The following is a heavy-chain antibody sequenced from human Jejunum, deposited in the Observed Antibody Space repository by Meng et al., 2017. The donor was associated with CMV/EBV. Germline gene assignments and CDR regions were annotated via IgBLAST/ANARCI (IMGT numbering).Heavy chain of an antibody. CDR3: ARDMGEGPYNWFDP. CDR1: GGSISSYY. Sequence: VSGGSISSYYWSWIRQPPGKGLEWIGYIYYSGSTNYNPSLKSRVTISVDTSKNQFSLKLSSVTAADTAVYYCARDMGEGPYNWFDPWGQGTLVTVS. V-gene: IGHV4-59*01. CDR2: IYYSGST. J-gene: IGHJ5*02. D-gene: IGHD3-10*01.